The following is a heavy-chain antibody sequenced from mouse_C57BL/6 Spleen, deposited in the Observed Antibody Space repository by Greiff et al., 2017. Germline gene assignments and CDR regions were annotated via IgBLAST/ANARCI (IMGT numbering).Heavy chain of an antibody. CDR1: GYTFTSYW. CDR3: ARTRYDYDPTAMDY. D-gene: IGHD2-4*01. Sequence: QVQLQQPGAELVTPGASVTLSCKASGYTFTSYWMSWVKQRPGQGLEWIGMIHPNSGSTNYNEKFKSKATLTVDKSSSTAYMQLSSLTSEDSAVYYCARTRYDYDPTAMDYWGQGTSVTVSA. V-gene: IGHV1-64*01. J-gene: IGHJ4*01. CDR2: IHPNSGST.